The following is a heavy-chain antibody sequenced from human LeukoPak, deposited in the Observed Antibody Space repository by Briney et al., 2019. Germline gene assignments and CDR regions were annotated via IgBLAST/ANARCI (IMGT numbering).Heavy chain of an antibody. CDR3: ARVRSPRYFDY. V-gene: IGHV3-23*01. J-gene: IGHJ4*02. CDR1: GFTFSSYG. Sequence: PGGSLRLSCAASGFTFSSYGMSWVRQAPGKGLEWVSAISGSGGSTYYADSVKGRFTISRDNAKNSLYLQMNSLRAEDTAVYYCARVRSPRYFDYWGQGTLVTVSS. CDR2: ISGSGGST.